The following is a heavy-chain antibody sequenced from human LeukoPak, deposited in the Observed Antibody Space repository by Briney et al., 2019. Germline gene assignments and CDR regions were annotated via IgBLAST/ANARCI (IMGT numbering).Heavy chain of an antibody. J-gene: IGHJ6*02. V-gene: IGHV4-59*01. Sequence: SETLSLTCTVSGGSITNYYWTWIRQPPGKGLEWIGYIYYSGSTNYNPSLKSRVTISVDTSKNQFSLKLSSVTAADTALYYCARLSKIASAGPNYYHSMDVWGQGTTVTVSS. CDR1: GGSITNYY. CDR2: IYYSGST. CDR3: ARLSKIASAGPNYYHSMDV. D-gene: IGHD6-13*01.